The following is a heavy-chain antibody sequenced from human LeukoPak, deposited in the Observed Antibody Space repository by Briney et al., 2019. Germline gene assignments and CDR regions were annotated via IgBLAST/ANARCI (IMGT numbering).Heavy chain of an antibody. CDR2: ISAYNGNT. CDR3: ARDLRANGVLTLLGY. V-gene: IGHV1-18*01. CDR1: GYTFTSYG. Sequence: ASVKVSCMASGYTFTSYGISWVRQAPGQGLEWMGWISAYNGNTNYAQKLQGRVTMTTDTSTSTAYMELRSMRSDDTAVYYCARDLRANGVLTLLGYWGQGTLVTVSS. J-gene: IGHJ4*02. D-gene: IGHD3-16*01.